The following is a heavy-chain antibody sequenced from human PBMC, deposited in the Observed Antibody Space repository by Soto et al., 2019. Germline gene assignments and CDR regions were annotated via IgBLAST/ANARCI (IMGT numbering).Heavy chain of an antibody. CDR1: GGSISSYY. CDR2: IYYSGST. D-gene: IGHD3-9*01. CDR3: ARGMSEGQIFCYFAY. J-gene: IGHJ4*02. Sequence: SETLSLTCTVSGGSISSYYWSWIRQPPGKGLEWIGYIYYSGSTNYNPSLKSRVTISVDTSKNQFSLKLSSVTAADTAVYYCARGMSEGQIFCYFAYWGQGTLVTVSS. V-gene: IGHV4-59*01.